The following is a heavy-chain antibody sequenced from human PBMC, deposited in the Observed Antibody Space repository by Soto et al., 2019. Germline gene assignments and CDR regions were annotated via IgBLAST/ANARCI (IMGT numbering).Heavy chain of an antibody. CDR3: ARFIYESSGYDLHYFDY. D-gene: IGHD5-12*01. V-gene: IGHV1-46*01. Sequence: ASVKVSCKASGYTFTSYYMHWVRQAPGQGLEWMGIINPSGGSTSYAQKFQGRVTMTRDTSTSTVYMELSSLRSEDTAVYYCARFIYESSGYDLHYFDYWGQGTLVTVSS. CDR2: INPSGGST. CDR1: GYTFTSYY. J-gene: IGHJ4*02.